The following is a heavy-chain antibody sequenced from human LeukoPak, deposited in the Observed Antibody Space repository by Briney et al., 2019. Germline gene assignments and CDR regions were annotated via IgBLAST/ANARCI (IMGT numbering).Heavy chain of an antibody. CDR1: GYTFTGYY. Sequence: GASVKVSCKASGYTFTGYYMHWVPQAPGQGLEWMGRINPNSGGTNYAQKFQGRVTMTRDTSISTAYMELSRLRSDDTAVYYCASAYRNYGSGSYYNGFDPWGHGTLVTVSS. V-gene: IGHV1-2*06. CDR2: INPNSGGT. J-gene: IGHJ5*02. CDR3: ASAYRNYGSGSYYNGFDP. D-gene: IGHD3-10*01.